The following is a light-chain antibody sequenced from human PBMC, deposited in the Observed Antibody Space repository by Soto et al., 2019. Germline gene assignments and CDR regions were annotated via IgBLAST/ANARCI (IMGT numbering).Light chain of an antibody. CDR2: GNR. J-gene: IGLJ1*01. V-gene: IGLV1-40*01. CDR1: SSNIGAGYD. CDR3: QSYDNSRSGSGV. Sequence: HSVLTQPHSVSGAPGQRVTISCTGSSSNIGAGYDVHWYQQLPGTAPKLLISGNRNRPSGVPDRFSGSKSVTSASLDITGLQAEYEADYYCQSYDNSRSGSGVVVTGTEVTVL.